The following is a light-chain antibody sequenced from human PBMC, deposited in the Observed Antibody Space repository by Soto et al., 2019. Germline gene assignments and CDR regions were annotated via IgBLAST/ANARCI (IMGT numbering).Light chain of an antibody. CDR3: QHYNSYSEA. Sequence: DIQLTQSPPTLYLCLVDRVSITCLASQTISSWLAWYQQKPGRAPKLLIYKGSTLKSGVPSRFSGSGSGTEFTLTISSLQPDDFATDYCQHYNSYSEAFGQGTKVDIK. V-gene: IGKV1-5*03. CDR2: KGS. J-gene: IGKJ1*01. CDR1: QTISSW.